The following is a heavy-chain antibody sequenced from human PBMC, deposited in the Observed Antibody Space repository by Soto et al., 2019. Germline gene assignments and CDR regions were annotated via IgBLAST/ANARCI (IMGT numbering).Heavy chain of an antibody. D-gene: IGHD3-3*01. Sequence: QVQLVQSGAEVKKPGASVKVSCKASGYTFTSYAMHWVRQAPGQRLEWMGWINAGNGNTKYSQKFQGRVTITRDTSARTAYMELSSVRSEDTAVYYCARGVAYDWIDYWGQGTLVTVSS. J-gene: IGHJ4*02. CDR1: GYTFTSYA. V-gene: IGHV1-3*01. CDR2: INAGNGNT. CDR3: ARGVAYDWIDY.